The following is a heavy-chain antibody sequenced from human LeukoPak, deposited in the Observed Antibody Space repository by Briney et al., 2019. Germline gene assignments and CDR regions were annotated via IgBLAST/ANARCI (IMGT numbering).Heavy chain of an antibody. J-gene: IGHJ3*02. CDR2: INHSGST. Sequence: SETLSLTCAVYGGSFSGYYWSWFRQPPGKGLEWIGEINHSGSTNYNPSLKSRLTISVDTSENHFSLKLSSVTAADTAIYFCARAPGAFDIWGQGTMVTVSS. CDR3: ARAPGAFDI. CDR1: GGSFSGYY. V-gene: IGHV4-34*01.